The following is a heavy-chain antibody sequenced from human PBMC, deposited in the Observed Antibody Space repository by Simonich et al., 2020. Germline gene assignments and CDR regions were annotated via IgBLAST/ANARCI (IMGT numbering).Heavy chain of an antibody. V-gene: IGHV1-18*01. CDR2: ISAYNGNT. CDR1: GYTFTSYG. CDR3: ARSTTGTTAFDI. Sequence: QVQLVQSGAAVKKPWASVKVSRKASGYTFTSYGISWVRQAPGQGLEWMGWISAYNGNTNNAQKRQGRGTMTTDTAASTAYMELRSLRSDDTAGYYWARSTTGTTAFDIWGQGTMVTVSS. D-gene: IGHD1-1*01. J-gene: IGHJ3*02.